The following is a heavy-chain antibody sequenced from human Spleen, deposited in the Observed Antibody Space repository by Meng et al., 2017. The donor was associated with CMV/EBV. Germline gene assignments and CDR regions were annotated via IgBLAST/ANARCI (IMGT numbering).Heavy chain of an antibody. D-gene: IGHD2-8*02. J-gene: IGHJ4*02. Sequence: SETLSLTCTVSGGSISSSSYYWGWIRQPPGKGLEWIGSIYYSGSTYYNPSLKSRVTISVDTSKNQFSLELSSVTAADTAVYFCARSPGFWSLDYWGRGTLVTVSS. V-gene: IGHV4-39*07. CDR2: IYYSGST. CDR3: ARSPGFWSLDY. CDR1: GGSISSSSYY.